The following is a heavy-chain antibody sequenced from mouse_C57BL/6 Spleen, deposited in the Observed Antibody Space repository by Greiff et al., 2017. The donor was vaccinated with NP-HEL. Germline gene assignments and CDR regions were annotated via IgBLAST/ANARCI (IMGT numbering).Heavy chain of an antibody. V-gene: IGHV1-80*01. CDR2: IYPGDGDT. CDR1: GYAFSSYW. J-gene: IGHJ1*03. Sequence: VQLQESGAELVKPGASVKISCKASGYAFSSYWMNWVKQRPGKGLEWIGKIYPGDGDTNYNGKFKGKATLTADKSSSTAYMQLSSLTSEDSAVYFCARRPTVVARYFDVWGTGTTVTVSS. CDR3: ARRPTVVARYFDV. D-gene: IGHD1-1*01.